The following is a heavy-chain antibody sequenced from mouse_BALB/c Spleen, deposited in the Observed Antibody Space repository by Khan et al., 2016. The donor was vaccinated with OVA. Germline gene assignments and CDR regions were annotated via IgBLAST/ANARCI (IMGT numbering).Heavy chain of an antibody. J-gene: IGHJ2*01. CDR1: GYTFTSYW. V-gene: IGHV1S81*02. Sequence: VQLQQSGAELVKAGASVKMSCKASGYTFTSYWMHWVKQRLGQGLEWFAETNPTNGRTYYNEKFKSKATLTVDKSSSTAYMLLSGPTCEDSAVYYCARIKKIVATYVDYWRQGTTLTVSS. CDR3: ARIKKIVATYVDY. CDR2: TNPTNGRT. D-gene: IGHD1-1*01.